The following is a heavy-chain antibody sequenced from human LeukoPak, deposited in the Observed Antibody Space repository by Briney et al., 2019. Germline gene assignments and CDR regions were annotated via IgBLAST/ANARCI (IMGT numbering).Heavy chain of an antibody. D-gene: IGHD2-2*01. CDR1: GGSISSYY. V-gene: IGHV4-59*01. CDR2: IYYSGST. J-gene: IGHJ4*02. CDR3: ARGPDIVVVPAAIPFDY. Sequence: SETLSLTCTVSGGSISSYYWSWIRQPPGKGLEWIGYIYYSGSTNYNPSLKSRVIISVDTSKNQFSLKLSSVTAADTAVYHCARGPDIVVVPAAIPFDYWGQGTLVTVSS.